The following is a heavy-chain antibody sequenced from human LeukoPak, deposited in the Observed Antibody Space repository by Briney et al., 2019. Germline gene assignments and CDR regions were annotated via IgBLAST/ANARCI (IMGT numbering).Heavy chain of an antibody. V-gene: IGHV4-34*01. CDR1: GGSFSGYY. J-gene: IGHJ5*02. CDR3: ARDANIIRYSSGWYGKNWFDP. Sequence: PSETLSLTCAVYGGSFSGYYWSWIRQPPGRGLEWIGEINHSGSTNYNPSLKSRVTISVDTSKNQFSLKLSSVTAADTAVYYCARDANIIRYSSGWYGKNWFDPWGQGTLVTVSS. CDR2: INHSGST. D-gene: IGHD6-19*01.